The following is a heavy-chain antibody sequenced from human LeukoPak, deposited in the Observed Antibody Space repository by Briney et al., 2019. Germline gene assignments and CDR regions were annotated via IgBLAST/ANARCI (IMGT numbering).Heavy chain of an antibody. CDR2: INPNSGGT. CDR1: GYTFTGYY. CDR3: ARNARGGWYSRTDP. V-gene: IGHV1-2*02. Sequence: ASVKVSCKASGYTFTGYYMHWVRQAPGQGLEWMGWINPNSGGTNYAQKFQGRVTMTRDTSISTAYMELRSLRSDDTAVYYCARNARGGWYSRTDPWGQGTLVTVSS. J-gene: IGHJ5*02. D-gene: IGHD6-19*01.